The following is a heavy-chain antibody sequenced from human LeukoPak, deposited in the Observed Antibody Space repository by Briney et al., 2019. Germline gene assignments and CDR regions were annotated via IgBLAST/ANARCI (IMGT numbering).Heavy chain of an antibody. V-gene: IGHV1-2*02. J-gene: IGHJ5*02. D-gene: IGHD3-10*01. Sequence: ASVKVSCKASGYTFTGYYMHWVRQAPGQGLEWMGWINPNSGGTNYAQKFQGRVTMTRDTSISTAYMELSRLRSDDTAVYYCAREDYGSGSYYNGDNWFDPWGQGTLVTVSS. CDR3: AREDYGSGSYYNGDNWFDP. CDR1: GYTFTGYY. CDR2: INPNSGGT.